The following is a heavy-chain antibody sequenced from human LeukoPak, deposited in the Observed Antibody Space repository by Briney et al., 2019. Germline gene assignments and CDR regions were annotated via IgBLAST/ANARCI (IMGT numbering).Heavy chain of an antibody. CDR3: AKQCGGSDWFDAFDI. V-gene: IGHV3-30*18. D-gene: IGHD6-19*01. Sequence: GGSLRLSCAASGFTFSYYGLHWGRQGPGKGREGGAVISYDGSNKYYADSVKGRFTISRDNSKNTLFLQMNSLRAEDTAVYYCAKQCGGSDWFDAFDIWGQGTMVTVSS. CDR2: ISYDGSNK. J-gene: IGHJ3*02. CDR1: GFTFSYYG.